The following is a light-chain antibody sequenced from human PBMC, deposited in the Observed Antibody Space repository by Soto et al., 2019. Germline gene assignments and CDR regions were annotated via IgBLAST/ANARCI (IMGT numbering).Light chain of an antibody. J-gene: IGLJ2*01. CDR3: CSNTRSDAVL. CDR1: SSDVGNYNF. CDR2: EVS. V-gene: IGLV2-23*02. Sequence: QSALTQPASVSGSPGQSINISCIGTSSDVGNYNFVSWYQHHPGKAPRLIISEVSNRPSGIPSRFSGTKSGNTASLTISDQRAEDEADYYCCSNTRSDAVLFGGGTKLTVL.